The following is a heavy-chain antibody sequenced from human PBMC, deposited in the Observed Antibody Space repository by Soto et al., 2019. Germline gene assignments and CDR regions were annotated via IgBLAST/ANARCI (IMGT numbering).Heavy chain of an antibody. Sequence: GGSLRFSCAASGFTFSSYSMNWVRQAPGKGLEWVSSISSSSSYIYYADSVKGRFTISRDNAKNSLYLQMNSLRAEDTAVYYCARAALMVEPADYWGQGTLVTVSS. CDR1: GFTFSSYS. J-gene: IGHJ4*02. CDR2: ISSSSSYI. V-gene: IGHV3-21*01. CDR3: ARAALMVEPADY. D-gene: IGHD2-8*01.